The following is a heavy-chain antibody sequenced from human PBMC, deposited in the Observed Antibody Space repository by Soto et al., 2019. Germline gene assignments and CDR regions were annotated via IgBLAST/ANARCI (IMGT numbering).Heavy chain of an antibody. CDR3: AREDMSGTYYFDS. Sequence: QVQLQESGPGVMRSSETLSLTCAVFGGSVSSETHFWSWIRQPPGKGLEWIGYIYHSGITNSNPSLKGRLTISVDKSTNHFSLSLASVTAADTAIYYCAREDMSGTYYFDSWGQGTRVTVSS. CDR1: GGSVSSETHF. D-gene: IGHD1-26*01. CDR2: IYHSGIT. V-gene: IGHV4-61*03. J-gene: IGHJ4*02.